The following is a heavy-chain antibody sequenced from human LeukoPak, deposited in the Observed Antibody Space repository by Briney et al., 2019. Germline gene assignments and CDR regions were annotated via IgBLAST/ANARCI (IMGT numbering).Heavy chain of an antibody. D-gene: IGHD3-22*01. V-gene: IGHV3-23*01. Sequence: GGSLRLSCTASGFIFSIYAMSWVRQAPGKGLEWVSAIGGGGGSTYYADSVKGRFTISRDNSKNTLYLQMNRLRAEDTAVYYCAKAPHYYDSSGYYYISLYYYYMDVWGKGTTVTVSS. CDR3: AKAPHYYDSSGYYYISLYYYYMDV. CDR1: GFIFSIYA. CDR2: IGGGGGST. J-gene: IGHJ6*03.